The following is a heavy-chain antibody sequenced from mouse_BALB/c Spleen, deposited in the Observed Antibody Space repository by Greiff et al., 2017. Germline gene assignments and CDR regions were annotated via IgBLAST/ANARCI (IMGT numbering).Heavy chain of an antibody. CDR3: ARGLVYAMDY. D-gene: IGHD3-3*01. Sequence: EVKLVESGGGLVKPGGSLKLSCAASGFTFSSYAMSWVRQSPEKRLEWVAEISSGGSYTYYPDSVKGRFTISRDNAKNNLYLQMSSLKSEDTAMYYCARGLVYAMDYWGQGTSVTVSS. V-gene: IGHV5-6*03. CDR2: ISSGGSYT. J-gene: IGHJ4*01. CDR1: GFTFSSYA.